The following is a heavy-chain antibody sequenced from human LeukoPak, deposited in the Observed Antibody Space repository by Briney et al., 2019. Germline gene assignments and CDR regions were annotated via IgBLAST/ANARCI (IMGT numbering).Heavy chain of an antibody. J-gene: IGHJ4*02. CDR3: ARGDGSGYYHDY. Sequence: GGSLRLSCEASGFTFTTYSMTWVRQAPGKGLEWVSVIYSGGSTYYADSVKGRFTISRDNSKNTLYLQMNSLRAEDTAVYHCARGDGSGYYHDYWGQGTLVTVSS. CDR2: IYSGGST. V-gene: IGHV3-53*01. CDR1: GFTFTTYS. D-gene: IGHD3-22*01.